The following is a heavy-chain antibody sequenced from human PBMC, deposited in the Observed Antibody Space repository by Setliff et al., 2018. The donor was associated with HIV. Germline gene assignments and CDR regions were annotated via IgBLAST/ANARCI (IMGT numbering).Heavy chain of an antibody. Sequence: PSETLSLTCTVSGGSMNIHYWTWIRQPPGKGLEWIGSISYSGVTHDNPSLKSRFTISVDTSNNHFSLRVTSVTAADTAVYYCARNIEWEPYAFDIWGQGTMVTVSS. CDR3: ARNIEWEPYAFDI. D-gene: IGHD1-26*01. CDR1: GGSMNIHY. J-gene: IGHJ3*02. V-gene: IGHV4-59*11. CDR2: ISYSGVT.